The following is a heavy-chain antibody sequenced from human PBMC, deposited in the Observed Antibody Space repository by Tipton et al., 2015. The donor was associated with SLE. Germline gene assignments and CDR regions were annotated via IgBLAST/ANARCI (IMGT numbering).Heavy chain of an antibody. V-gene: IGHV4-59*11. CDR3: ARTLGAIAHTVYDAFDI. Sequence: TLSLTCTVSGGSMSSHYWSWIRQPPGKGLEWIGYIYYSGSTNFHPSLKGRITMSLDKSKKQLSLKLTSVTTTDTAVYYCARTLGAIAHTVYDAFDIWGQGKMVTVSS. CDR1: GGSMSSHY. D-gene: IGHD1-26*01. CDR2: IYYSGST. J-gene: IGHJ3*02.